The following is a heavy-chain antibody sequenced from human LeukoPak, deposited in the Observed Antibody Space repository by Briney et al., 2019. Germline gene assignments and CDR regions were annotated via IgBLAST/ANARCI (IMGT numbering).Heavy chain of an antibody. J-gene: IGHJ4*02. V-gene: IGHV3-23*01. CDR2: ISGSGGST. CDR1: GFTFSNYA. CDR3: ARDGPPPIALVGGHDY. Sequence: GGSLRLSCATSGFTFSNYAMSWVRQAPGKGLEWVSTISGSGGSTYYADSVKGRFTFSRDNSKKTLYLQVNSLRAEDTAVYYCARDGPPPIALVGGHDYWGQGTLVTVSS. D-gene: IGHD6-13*01.